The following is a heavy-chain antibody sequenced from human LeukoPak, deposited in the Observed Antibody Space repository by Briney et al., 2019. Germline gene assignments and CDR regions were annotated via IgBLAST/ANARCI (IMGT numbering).Heavy chain of an antibody. CDR1: GFTFSSYA. J-gene: IGHJ4*02. V-gene: IGHV3-30-3*01. CDR3: ARDSSGWAGGGYFDY. Sequence: PGGSLRLSCAASGFTFSSYAMHWDRQAPGKGLEWVAVISYDGSNKYYADSVKGRFTISRDNSKNTLYLQMNSLRAEDTAVYYCARDSSGWAGGGYFDYWGQGTLVTVSS. D-gene: IGHD6-19*01. CDR2: ISYDGSNK.